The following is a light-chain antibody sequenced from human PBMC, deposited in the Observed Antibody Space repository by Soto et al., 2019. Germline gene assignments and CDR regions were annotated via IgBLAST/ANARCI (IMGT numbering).Light chain of an antibody. CDR3: QQYNNWPPYS. V-gene: IGKV3-15*01. CDR1: QSVGTN. J-gene: IGKJ2*01. CDR2: SAS. Sequence: IVMTQSPATLSVSPGESATLSCRASQSVGTNLAWYQQTPGQAPRVLIHSASTRATGIPDRFSGSGSDTEFTRTISGLQSEDFAIYYCQQYNNWPPYSLGQGTKLENK.